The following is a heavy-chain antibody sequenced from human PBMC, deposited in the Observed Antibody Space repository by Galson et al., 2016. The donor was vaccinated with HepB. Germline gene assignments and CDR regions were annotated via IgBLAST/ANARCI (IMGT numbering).Heavy chain of an antibody. J-gene: IGHJ6*04. CDR2: ISRIGDSS. Sequence: SLRLSCAASGFTFNNYGMTWVRQAPGKGLEVVSSISRIGDSSDYADSVKGRFTISRDNSKNTLSLQMNSLTADDTAIYYCVQGSTAPAVWGKGTTVTVSS. CDR3: VQGSTAPAV. CDR1: GFTFNNYG. V-gene: IGHV3-23*01. D-gene: IGHD1-26*01.